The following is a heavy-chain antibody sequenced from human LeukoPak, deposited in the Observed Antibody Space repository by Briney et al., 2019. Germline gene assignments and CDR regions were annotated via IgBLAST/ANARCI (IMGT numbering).Heavy chain of an antibody. Sequence: GRSLRLSCAASGFTFDDYAMHWVRQAPGKGLEWVSGISWNSGSIGYADSAKGRFTISRDNAKNSLYLQMNSLRAEDMALYYCAKATDAIFGVQYYFDYWGQGTLVTVSS. D-gene: IGHD3-3*01. CDR1: GFTFDDYA. CDR3: AKATDAIFGVQYYFDY. CDR2: ISWNSGSI. V-gene: IGHV3-9*03. J-gene: IGHJ4*02.